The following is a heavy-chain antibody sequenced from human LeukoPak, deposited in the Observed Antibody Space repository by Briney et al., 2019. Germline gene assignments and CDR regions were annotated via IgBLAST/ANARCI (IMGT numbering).Heavy chain of an antibody. J-gene: IGHJ4*02. CDR3: ARVGTLFGESNRGY. Sequence: ASVKVSCKASGYTFTGYYMHWVRQAPGQGLEWMGWINPNSGGTNYAQEFQGRVTMTRDTSISTAYMELSRLRSDDTAVYYCARVGTLFGESNRGYWGQGTLVTVSS. D-gene: IGHD3-3*01. CDR2: INPNSGGT. CDR1: GYTFTGYY. V-gene: IGHV1-2*02.